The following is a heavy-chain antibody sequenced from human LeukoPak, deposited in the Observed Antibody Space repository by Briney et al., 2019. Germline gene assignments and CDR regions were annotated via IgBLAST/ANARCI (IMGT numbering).Heavy chain of an antibody. CDR2: IIPILGIA. J-gene: IGHJ4*02. CDR3: AELQRYCSGGSCDFDY. V-gene: IGHV1-69*04. D-gene: IGHD2-15*01. Sequence: ASVKVSCKASGGTFSSYAISWVRPAPGQGLEWMGRIIPILGIANCAQKFQGRVTITADKSTSTAYMELSSLRSEDTAVYYCAELQRYCSGGSCDFDYWGQGTLVTVSS. CDR1: GGTFSSYA.